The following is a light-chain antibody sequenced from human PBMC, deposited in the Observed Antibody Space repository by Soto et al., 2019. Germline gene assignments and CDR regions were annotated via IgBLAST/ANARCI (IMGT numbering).Light chain of an antibody. Sequence: EIVMTQSPATLSVSPGERATLSCRASQSVSSSYLAWYQQRPGQAPRLLIYGASSRATGIPDRFSGSGSGTDFTLTISRLEAEDFAVYYCQQYNNWPWTFGQGTKVDIK. J-gene: IGKJ1*01. CDR3: QQYNNWPWT. CDR2: GAS. V-gene: IGKV3D-20*02. CDR1: QSVSSSY.